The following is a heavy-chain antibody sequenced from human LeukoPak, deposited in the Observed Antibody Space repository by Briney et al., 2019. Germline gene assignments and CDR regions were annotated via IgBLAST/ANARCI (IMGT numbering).Heavy chain of an antibody. V-gene: IGHV4-59*08. CDR2: IYYSGNT. J-gene: IGHJ5*02. D-gene: IGHD6-13*01. Sequence: SETLSLTCTVSGGSLSGHWWSWIRQPPGKGLEWIGYIYYSGNTNYNPSLNTRVTISVDTSKNQFSLNLRSVTAADTAVYYCVGLHFAAAEEFDPWGQGTLVTVSS. CDR1: GGSLSGHW. CDR3: VGLHFAAAEEFDP.